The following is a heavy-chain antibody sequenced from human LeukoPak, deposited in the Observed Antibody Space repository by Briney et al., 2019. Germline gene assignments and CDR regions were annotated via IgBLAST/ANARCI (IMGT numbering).Heavy chain of an antibody. J-gene: IGHJ4*02. CDR3: ARDPGRLADY. CDR1: GFTFGSYA. V-gene: IGHV3-30-3*01. Sequence: GGSLRLSCAASGFTFGSYAMHWVRQAPGKGLEWVAVISYDGSNKYYADSVKGRFTISRDNSKNTLYLQMNSLRAEDTAVYYCARDPGRLADYWGQGTLVTVSS. CDR2: ISYDGSNK.